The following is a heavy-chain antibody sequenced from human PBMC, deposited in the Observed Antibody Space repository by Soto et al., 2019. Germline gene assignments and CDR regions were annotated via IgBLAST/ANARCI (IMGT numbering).Heavy chain of an antibody. J-gene: IGHJ5*02. V-gene: IGHV1-3*01. CDR2: INAGNGNT. CDR3: ARSGARRDYYGSGAFDP. CDR1: GYTFTSYA. D-gene: IGHD3-10*01. Sequence: QVQLVQSGAEVKKPGASVKVSCKASGYTFTSYAMHWVRQAPGQRLEWMGWINAGNGNTKYSQQFQGRVTITRDTTASTAYMELSSLRSEDTAVYYCARSGARRDYYGSGAFDPWGQGSLVTVSS.